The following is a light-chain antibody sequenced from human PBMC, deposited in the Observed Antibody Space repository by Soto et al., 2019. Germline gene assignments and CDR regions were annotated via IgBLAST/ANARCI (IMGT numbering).Light chain of an antibody. J-gene: IGKJ1*01. CDR2: AAT. Sequence: DTPMTQSPSTLSATVGDRVTITCRASHSIGRWLAWYQQKPGNAPKLLIYAATTLQSGVPSRFSGSGSGTDFTLTINSLQPDDFATYFCQQYNSYPWTFGQGTKADI. V-gene: IGKV1-5*01. CDR3: QQYNSYPWT. CDR1: HSIGRW.